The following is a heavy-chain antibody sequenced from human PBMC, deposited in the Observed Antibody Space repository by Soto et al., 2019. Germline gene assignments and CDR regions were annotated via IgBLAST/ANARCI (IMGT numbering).Heavy chain of an antibody. CDR1: GGSFSGYY. D-gene: IGHD2-21*02. CDR2: INHSGST. Sequence: PSETLSLTCAVYGGSFSGYYWSWIRQPPGKGQEWIGEINHSGSTNYNPSLKSRVTISVDTSKNQFSLKLSSVTAADTAVYYCAGYLCGGDCYRPYAFDIWGQGTMVTVSS. CDR3: AGYLCGGDCYRPYAFDI. V-gene: IGHV4-34*01. J-gene: IGHJ3*02.